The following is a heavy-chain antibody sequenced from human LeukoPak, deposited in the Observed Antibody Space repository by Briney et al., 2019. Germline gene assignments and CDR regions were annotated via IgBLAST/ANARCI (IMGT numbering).Heavy chain of an antibody. CDR3: ARDWGVSARPGYMDV. D-gene: IGHD6-6*01. Sequence: PSETLSLTCTVSGGSVSSNSYYWSWIRQPPGKGLEWIGYIYYSGSTNYKPSLKSRVTISVDTSKNQFSLKLNSVTAADTAVYYCARDWGVSARPGYMDVWGKGTTVTVSS. V-gene: IGHV4-61*01. J-gene: IGHJ6*03. CDR2: IYYSGST. CDR1: GGSVSSNSYY.